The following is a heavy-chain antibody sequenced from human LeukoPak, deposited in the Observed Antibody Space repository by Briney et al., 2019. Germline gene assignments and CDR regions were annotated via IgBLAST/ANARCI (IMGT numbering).Heavy chain of an antibody. CDR2: INHSGST. V-gene: IGHV4-34*01. CDR1: GGSFSGYY. D-gene: IGHD5-18*01. Sequence: SETLSLTCAVYGGSFSGYYWSWIRQPPGKGLEWIGEINHSGSTNYNPSLKSRVTISVDTSKNQFSLKLSSVTAADTAVYYCAGCSYGQRVFDYWGQGTLVTVSS. CDR3: AGCSYGQRVFDY. J-gene: IGHJ4*02.